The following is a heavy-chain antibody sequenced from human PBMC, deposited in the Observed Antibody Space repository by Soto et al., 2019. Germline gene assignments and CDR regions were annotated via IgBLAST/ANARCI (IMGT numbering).Heavy chain of an antibody. Sequence: SVKDSCKASGFSFTGYYIHWLRQAPGQGLEWMGWINAHSGGTEYAQKFQGRVTLTRDTSIATAYLKPTSLTSDDTALYYCAKDLTRQLAYWLDPWGQGTQVTSPQ. CDR2: INAHSGGT. D-gene: IGHD6-6*01. CDR1: GFSFTGYY. J-gene: IGHJ5*02. CDR3: AKDLTRQLAYWLDP. V-gene: IGHV1-2*02.